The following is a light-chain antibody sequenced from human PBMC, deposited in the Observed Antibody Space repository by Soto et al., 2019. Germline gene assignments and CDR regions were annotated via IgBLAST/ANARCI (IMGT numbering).Light chain of an antibody. J-gene: IGKJ1*01. Sequence: DIVMTQSPDSLAVSLGERATINCKSSQSVLYSSNNKNYLAGYQHHPGQPPKLLIYWASTRESGVPDRFSGSGSGTDFTLTISSLQAEDVAVYYCQHYYSTPPTFGQGTKVEIK. V-gene: IGKV4-1*01. CDR3: QHYYSTPPT. CDR2: WAS. CDR1: QSVLYSSNNKNY.